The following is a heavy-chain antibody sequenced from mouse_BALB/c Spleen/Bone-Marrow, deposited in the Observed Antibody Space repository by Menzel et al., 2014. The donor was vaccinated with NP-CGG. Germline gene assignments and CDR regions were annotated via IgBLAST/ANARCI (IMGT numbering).Heavy chain of an antibody. CDR2: ISYSGST. CDR3: ARKALYYAMDY. J-gene: IGHJ4*01. V-gene: IGHV3-2*02. Sequence: EVQLVESGPGLVRPSQSLSLTCTVTGYSITSDYAWNWIRQFPGNKLEWMGYISYSGSTSYNPSLKSRISITRDTSKNQFFLRLNSVTTEDTATYYCARKALYYAMDYWGQGTSVTVSS. CDR1: GYSITSDYA.